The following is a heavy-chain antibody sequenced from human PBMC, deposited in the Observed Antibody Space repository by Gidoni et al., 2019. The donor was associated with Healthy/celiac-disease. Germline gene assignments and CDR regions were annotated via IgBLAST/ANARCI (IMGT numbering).Heavy chain of an antibody. V-gene: IGHV3-64*01. Sequence: EVQLVESGGGLVQPGGSLRLSCAASGFTFSSYAMHWVRQAPGKGLEYVSAISSNGGSTYYANSVKGRFTISRDNSKNTLYLQMGSLRAEDMAVYYCARPTGYSYGPFDYWGQGTLVTVSS. J-gene: IGHJ4*02. CDR1: GFTFSSYA. CDR3: ARPTGYSYGPFDY. CDR2: ISSNGGST. D-gene: IGHD5-18*01.